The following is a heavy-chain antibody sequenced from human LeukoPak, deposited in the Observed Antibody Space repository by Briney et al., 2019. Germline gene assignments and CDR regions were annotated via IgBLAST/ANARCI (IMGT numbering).Heavy chain of an antibody. Sequence: ASVKVSCKASGYTFTGYYMHWVRQAPGQGLEWMGRINPNSGGTNYAQKFQGRVIMTRDTSISTAYMELSRLRSDDTAVYYCARADSTSRNHFDYWGQGTLVTVSS. CDR1: GYTFTGYY. D-gene: IGHD2-2*01. CDR2: INPNSGGT. CDR3: ARADSTSRNHFDY. V-gene: IGHV1-2*06. J-gene: IGHJ4*02.